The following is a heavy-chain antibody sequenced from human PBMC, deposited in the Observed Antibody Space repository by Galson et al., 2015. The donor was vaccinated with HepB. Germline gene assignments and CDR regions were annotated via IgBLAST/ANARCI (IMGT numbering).Heavy chain of an antibody. CDR3: ARDPSSGWTYGMDV. J-gene: IGHJ6*02. CDR2: ISYDGSNK. CDR1: GFTFSSYA. D-gene: IGHD6-19*01. V-gene: IGHV3-30-3*01. Sequence: SLRLSCAASGFTFSSYAMHWVRQAPGKGLEWVAVISYDGSNKYYADSVKGRFTISRDNSKNTLYLQMNSLRAEDTAVYYRARDPSSGWTYGMDVWGQGTTVTVSS.